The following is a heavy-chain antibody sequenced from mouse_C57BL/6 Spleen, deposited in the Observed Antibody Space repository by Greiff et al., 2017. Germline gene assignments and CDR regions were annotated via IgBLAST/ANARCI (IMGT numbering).Heavy chain of an antibody. CDR2: IYPGSGST. CDR3: AREGITTVVPYAMDY. J-gene: IGHJ4*01. CDR1: GYTFTSYW. V-gene: IGHV1-55*01. D-gene: IGHD1-1*01. Sequence: QVLLQQSGAELVKPGASVKMSCKASGYTFTSYWITWVKQRPGQGLEWIGDIYPGSGSTNYNEKFKSKATLTVDTSSSTAYMQLSSLTSEDSAVYYCAREGITTVVPYAMDYWGQGTSVTVSS.